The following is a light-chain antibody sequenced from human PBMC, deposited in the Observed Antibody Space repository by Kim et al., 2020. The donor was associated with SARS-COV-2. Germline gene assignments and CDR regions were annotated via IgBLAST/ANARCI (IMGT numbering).Light chain of an antibody. Sequence: ALGHAVRMTCQGNSLRSYNASWYQQKPGQAPVLVIYGKNNRPSGIPDRFSGSSSGNTASLTITGAQAEDEADYYCNSRDSSGNHVVFGGGTKLTVL. CDR2: GKN. CDR1: SLRSYN. V-gene: IGLV3-19*01. J-gene: IGLJ2*01. CDR3: NSRDSSGNHVV.